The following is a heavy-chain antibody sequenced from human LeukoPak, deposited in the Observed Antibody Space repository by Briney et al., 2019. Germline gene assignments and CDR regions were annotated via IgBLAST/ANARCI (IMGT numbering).Heavy chain of an antibody. CDR1: GYTFTGYY. CDR3: ARFRGFVGWFDP. Sequence: GASVKVSCKASGYTFTGYYMHWVRQAPGHGLEWMGGIIPNFGPANYAQDFQGRVTITADKSTNTVYMELSSLRSEDTAVYYCARFRGFVGWFDPWGQGTLVTVSS. CDR2: IIPNFGPA. V-gene: IGHV1-69*06. J-gene: IGHJ5*02. D-gene: IGHD2-15*01.